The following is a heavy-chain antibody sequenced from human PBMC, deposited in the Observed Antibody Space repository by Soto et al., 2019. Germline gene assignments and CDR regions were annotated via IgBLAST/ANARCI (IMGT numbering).Heavy chain of an antibody. CDR2: MSNSGDLT. J-gene: IGHJ4*02. V-gene: IGHV3-23*01. CDR1: GFSFRTDA. D-gene: IGHD6-6*01. Sequence: PGGSLRLSCAASGFSFRTDAMGWVRQAPGKGLEWVSVMSNSGDLTYYADSVKGRFTISRDNSKNTLYLQMNSLRAEDTAVYYCAKGPGAARPFDYWGQGTLVTVSS. CDR3: AKGPGAARPFDY.